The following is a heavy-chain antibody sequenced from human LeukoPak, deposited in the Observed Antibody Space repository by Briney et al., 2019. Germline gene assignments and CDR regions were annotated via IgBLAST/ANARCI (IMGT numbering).Heavy chain of an antibody. Sequence: SETLSLTCAVYGGSCSGYYWSWIRQPPGKGLEWIGEINHSGSTNYNPSLKSRVTISVDTSKNQFSLKLSSVTAADTAVYYCARGGLVVVAAEILKLKRNNWFDPWGQGTLVTVSS. CDR2: INHSGST. D-gene: IGHD2-15*01. CDR1: GGSCSGYY. V-gene: IGHV4-34*01. CDR3: ARGGLVVVAAEILKLKRNNWFDP. J-gene: IGHJ5*02.